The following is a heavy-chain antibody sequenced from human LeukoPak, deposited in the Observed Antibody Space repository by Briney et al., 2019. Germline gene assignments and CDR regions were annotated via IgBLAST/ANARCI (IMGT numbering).Heavy chain of an antibody. J-gene: IGHJ4*02. CDR1: GFTFSSYA. CDR3: AKDRTGGFLEWSFDY. D-gene: IGHD3-3*01. CDR2: ISGSGGST. Sequence: TGGSLRLSCAASGFTFSSYAMSWVRQAPGKGPEWVSAISGSGGSTYYADSVKGRFTISRDNSKNTLYLKMNSLRAEDTAVYYCAKDRTGGFLEWSFDYWGQGTLVTVSS. V-gene: IGHV3-23*01.